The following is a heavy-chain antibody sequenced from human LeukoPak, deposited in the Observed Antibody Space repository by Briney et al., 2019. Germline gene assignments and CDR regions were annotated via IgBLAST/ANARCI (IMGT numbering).Heavy chain of an antibody. D-gene: IGHD4-17*01. CDR3: ARAYGDYRYYYYYMDV. CDR2: INHRGTT. CDR1: GGSFSGYY. V-gene: IGHV4-34*01. Sequence: SETLSLTCAVFGGSFSGYYWSWIRQRPGKGLEWFGEINHRGTTTYNPSLKSRVTISLDTSKNQFSLRVSSVTAADTGVYYCARAYGDYRYYYYYMDVWGKGTTVTVSS. J-gene: IGHJ6*03.